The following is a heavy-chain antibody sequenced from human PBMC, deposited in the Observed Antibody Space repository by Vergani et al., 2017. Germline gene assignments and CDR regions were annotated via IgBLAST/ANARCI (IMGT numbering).Heavy chain of an antibody. V-gene: IGHV4-61*02. CDR1: GGSINTGAYY. Sequence: QVQLQESGPRLVRPSQTLSLTCTVSGGSINTGAYYWSWIRQPAGKGLEWIGRIYTSGTTYYNPSLKSRVTLSVDTSNNQLSLKLSSVTAADTAVYYCARERVVVVPTADTFYMDVWGKGMTVSVSS. CDR2: IYTSGTT. D-gene: IGHD7-27*01. CDR3: ARERVVVVPTADTFYMDV. J-gene: IGHJ6*03.